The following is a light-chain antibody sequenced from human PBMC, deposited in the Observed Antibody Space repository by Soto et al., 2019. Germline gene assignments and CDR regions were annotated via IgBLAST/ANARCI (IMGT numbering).Light chain of an antibody. J-gene: IGLJ2*01. Sequence: QSVLTQPPSVSGAPGQRVTISCTGSISNIGARHDVLWYQQLPGTAPKLLVYGDTNRPSGVPDRFSGSKSGTSASLAITGLQAEDEADYYCQSYDSSLSGVVFGGGTKLTV. CDR1: ISNIGARHD. V-gene: IGLV1-40*01. CDR2: GDT. CDR3: QSYDSSLSGVV.